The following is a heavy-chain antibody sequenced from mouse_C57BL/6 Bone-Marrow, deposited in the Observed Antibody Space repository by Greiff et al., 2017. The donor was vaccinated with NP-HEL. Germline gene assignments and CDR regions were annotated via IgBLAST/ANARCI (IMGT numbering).Heavy chain of an antibody. CDR2: IHPKSGST. D-gene: IGHD1-1*01. CDR3: ARLGNLFITTD. V-gene: IGHV1-64*01. Sequence: VQLQQPGAELVKPGASVKLSCKASGYTFTSYWMHWVKQRPGQGLEWIGMIHPKSGSTNYNEKFKSKATLTVDKSSSTAYMQLSSLTSGDSAVYYCARLGNLFITTDWGQGTTLTVSS. J-gene: IGHJ2*01. CDR1: GYTFTSYW.